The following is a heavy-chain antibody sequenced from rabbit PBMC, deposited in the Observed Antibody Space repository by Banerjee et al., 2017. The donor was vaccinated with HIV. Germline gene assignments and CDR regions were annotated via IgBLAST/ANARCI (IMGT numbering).Heavy chain of an antibody. CDR3: SRGAGSNGFEL. V-gene: IGHV1S40*01. Sequence: QSLEESGGDLVKPGGSLTLTCTASGFSFNDNYWICWVRQAPVTGLEWIACINAADDSKICYASWAKGRFTISKTSSTTVTLQMTSLTDADTATYFCSRGAGSNGFELWGPGTLVTVS. CDR2: INAADDSKI. J-gene: IGHJ4*01. D-gene: IGHD5-1*01. CDR1: GFSFNDNYW.